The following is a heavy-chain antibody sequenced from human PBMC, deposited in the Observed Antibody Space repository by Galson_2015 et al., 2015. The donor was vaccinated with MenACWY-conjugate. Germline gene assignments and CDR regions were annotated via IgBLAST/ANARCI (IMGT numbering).Heavy chain of an antibody. CDR3: ATLVTRSRYEDF. Sequence: SLRLSCAASGITFSDRHMDWVRQAPGKGLEWVGRSEEKGNAYPTQYAASVKGRFTISRDDSKNTLYLQMNSLKTEDTAVYFCATLVTRSRYEDFWGPGTLVTVSS. V-gene: IGHV3-72*01. CDR1: GITFSDRH. CDR2: SEEKGNAYPT. D-gene: IGHD3-9*01. J-gene: IGHJ4*02.